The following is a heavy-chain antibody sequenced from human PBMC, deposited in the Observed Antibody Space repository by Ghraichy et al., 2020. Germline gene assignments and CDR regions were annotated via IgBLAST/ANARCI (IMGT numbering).Heavy chain of an antibody. CDR1: GYTFTSYD. V-gene: IGHV1-8*01. CDR3: AGVVVVPAAIEPNKGGYNWFDP. Sequence: ASVKVSCKASGYTFTSYDINWVRQATGQGLEWMGWMNPNSGNTGYAQKFQGRVTMTRNTSISTAYMELSSLRSEDTAVYYCAGVVVVPAAIEPNKGGYNWFDPWGQGTLVTVSS. D-gene: IGHD2-2*02. J-gene: IGHJ5*02. CDR2: MNPNSGNT.